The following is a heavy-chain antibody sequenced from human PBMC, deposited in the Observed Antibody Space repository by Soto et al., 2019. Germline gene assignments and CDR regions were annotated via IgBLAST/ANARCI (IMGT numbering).Heavy chain of an antibody. CDR3: ARAPYSSGWYLSRWWFDP. D-gene: IGHD6-19*01. V-gene: IGHV1-18*04. J-gene: IGHJ5*02. CDR2: ISAYNGNT. Sequence: GASVKVSCKASGYTFTSYGISWVRQAPGQGLEWMGWISAYNGNTNYAQKLQGRVTMTTDTSTSTAYMELRSLRSDDTAVYYCARAPYSSGWYLSRWWFDPWGQGTLVTVSS. CDR1: GYTFTSYG.